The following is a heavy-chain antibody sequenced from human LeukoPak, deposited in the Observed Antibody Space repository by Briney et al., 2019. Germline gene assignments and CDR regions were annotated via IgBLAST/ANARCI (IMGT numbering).Heavy chain of an antibody. V-gene: IGHV4-4*07. J-gene: IGHJ4*02. Sequence: SETLSLTCTVSGGSINSYYWNWVRQPAGKGLEWIGRIYSSGKTNYNPSLRSRVTMSIETSKNQFSLKLSSVTAADTAIYYCARENDFWAGLLEYWGQGTLVTVSS. D-gene: IGHD3/OR15-3a*01. CDR2: IYSSGKT. CDR1: GGSINSYY. CDR3: ARENDFWAGLLEY.